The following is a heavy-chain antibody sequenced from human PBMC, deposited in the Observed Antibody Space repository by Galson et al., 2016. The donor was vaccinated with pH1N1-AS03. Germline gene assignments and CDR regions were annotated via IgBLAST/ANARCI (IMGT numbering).Heavy chain of an antibody. Sequence: SLRLSCAASGFTFGDYAMSWVRQAPGKGLEWVAFIRYDGINKFYADSVRGRFTISRDNSKNTLHLQMNSLRTDDTAVYYCANREKAATGQFDYWGQGTLVTVSS. D-gene: IGHD6-13*01. J-gene: IGHJ4*02. CDR2: IRYDGINK. V-gene: IGHV3-30*02. CDR3: ANREKAATGQFDY. CDR1: GFTFGDYA.